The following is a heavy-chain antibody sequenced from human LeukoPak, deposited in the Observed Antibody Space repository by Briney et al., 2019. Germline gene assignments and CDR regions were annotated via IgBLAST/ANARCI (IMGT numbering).Heavy chain of an antibody. J-gene: IGHJ4*02. Sequence: ASVKVSCKASGYTFSDYAMHWVRQALGQRFEWMGWIDAGNGDTRYSQKFQGRVTITRDTSASTAYIELRSLRSGDTAMYYCARGSTSDWPLDHWGQETLVTISS. CDR3: ARGSTSDWPLDH. CDR1: GYTFSDYA. V-gene: IGHV1-3*01. CDR2: IDAGNGDT. D-gene: IGHD2-2*01.